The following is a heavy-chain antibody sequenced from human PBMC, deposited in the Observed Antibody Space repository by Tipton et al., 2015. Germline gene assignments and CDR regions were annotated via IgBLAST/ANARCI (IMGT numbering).Heavy chain of an antibody. CDR3: ARHRGVGGLADY. J-gene: IGHJ4*02. V-gene: IGHV4-38-2*01. CDR1: AYSISSDYY. Sequence: LRLSCAVSAYSISSDYYWGWIRQPPGKGLEWIGSFFHSGNTFHNPSLRSRVIISVDTPKNQFSLTVTSVTAADTAVYYCARHRGVGGLADYWGRGTLVTVSS. D-gene: IGHD3-10*01. CDR2: FFHSGNT.